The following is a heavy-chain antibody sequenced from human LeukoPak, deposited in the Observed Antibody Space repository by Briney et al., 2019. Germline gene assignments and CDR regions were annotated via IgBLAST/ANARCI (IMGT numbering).Heavy chain of an antibody. D-gene: IGHD5-18*01. CDR3: AKDYTAMVKD. V-gene: IGHV3-30*02. CDR1: VFTASSNY. CDR2: IRYDGSNK. J-gene: IGHJ4*02. Sequence: GGSLRLSCAASVFTASSNYMSWVRQAPGKGLEWVAFIRYDGSNKYYADSVKGRFTISRDNSKNTLYLQMNSLRAEDTAVYYCAKDYTAMVKDWGQGTLVTVSS.